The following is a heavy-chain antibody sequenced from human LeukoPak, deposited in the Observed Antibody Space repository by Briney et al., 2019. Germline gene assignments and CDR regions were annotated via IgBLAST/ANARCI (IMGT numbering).Heavy chain of an antibody. J-gene: IGHJ4*02. CDR3: AAYCGGDCYSYYFDY. Sequence: SETLSLTCTVSGGSISSSSYYWGWIRQPPGKGLEWIGSIYYSGSTYYNPSLKSRVTISVDTSKNQFSLKLSSVTAADTAVYYCAAYCGGDCYSYYFDYWGQGTLVTVSS. CDR2: IYYSGST. CDR1: GGSISSSSYY. V-gene: IGHV4-39*01. D-gene: IGHD2-21*02.